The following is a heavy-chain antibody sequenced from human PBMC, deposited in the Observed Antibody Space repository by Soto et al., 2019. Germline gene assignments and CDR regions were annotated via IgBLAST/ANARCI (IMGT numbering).Heavy chain of an antibody. CDR3: ARHGSGWYFDY. V-gene: IGHV4-39*01. Sequence: PSQTLSLTCTVAGGSITSSSYYWGWIRQNPGKGLEWIGSIYYSGSTYYNPSLKSRVTISVDTSKNQFSLKLSSVTAADTAVYYCARHGSGWYFDYWGQGTLVTVSS. J-gene: IGHJ4*02. CDR1: GGSITSSSYY. D-gene: IGHD6-19*01. CDR2: IYYSGST.